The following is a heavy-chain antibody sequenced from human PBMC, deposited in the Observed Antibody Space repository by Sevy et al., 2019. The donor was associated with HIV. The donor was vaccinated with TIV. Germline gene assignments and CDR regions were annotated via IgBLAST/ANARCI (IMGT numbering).Heavy chain of an antibody. CDR3: ANFGRLLIINGDAFDV. V-gene: IGHV4-38-2*02. Sequence: SKTLSLTCTVSGYSISSGYLWGWIRQPPGKGLEWIGSVDHTGNTYYNPSLKSRVTTSVDTSKNQFSLRLSSVTAADTAVYYCANFGRLLIINGDAFDVWGQGTMVTVSS. J-gene: IGHJ3*01. CDR1: GYSISSGYL. D-gene: IGHD3-9*01. CDR2: VDHTGNT.